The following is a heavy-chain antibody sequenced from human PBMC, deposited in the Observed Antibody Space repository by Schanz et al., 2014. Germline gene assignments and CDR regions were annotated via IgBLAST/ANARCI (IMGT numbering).Heavy chain of an antibody. D-gene: IGHD6-6*01. Sequence: QVQLVQSGAEVKKPGSSVKVSCKASRSTFSSYTITWVRQAPGQGLEWMGRIIPILGIATYAQNFQGRVTITADKSTSTAYMELTSLRSDDTAVYYCARDQSPYTNSSDVRYFDYWGQGSLVTVSS. J-gene: IGHJ4*02. CDR3: ARDQSPYTNSSDVRYFDY. CDR2: IIPILGIA. CDR1: RSTFSSYT. V-gene: IGHV1-69*08.